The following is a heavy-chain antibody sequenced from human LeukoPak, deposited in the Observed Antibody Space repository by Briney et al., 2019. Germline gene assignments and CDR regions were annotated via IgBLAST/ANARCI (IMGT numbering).Heavy chain of an antibody. Sequence: GGSLRLSCAASGFTVSSNYMTWVRQAPGKGLEWVANIKQDGSEKYYGDSVKGRFTISRDNAKNSLYLQMNSLRAEDTAVYFCARVLAVPAAFYFYYGLDVWGQGTTVTVSS. CDR3: ARVLAVPAAFYFYYGLDV. D-gene: IGHD2-2*01. CDR1: GFTVSSNY. V-gene: IGHV3-7*04. J-gene: IGHJ6*02. CDR2: IKQDGSEK.